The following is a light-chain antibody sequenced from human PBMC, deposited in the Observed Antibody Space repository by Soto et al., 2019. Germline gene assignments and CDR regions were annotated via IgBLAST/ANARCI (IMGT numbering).Light chain of an antibody. CDR3: SSYAATNNYV. J-gene: IGLJ1*01. V-gene: IGLV2-8*01. CDR1: GSDIGGYNH. CDR2: EVT. Sequence: QSVLTQPASVSGSPGQSITISCTGTGSDIGGYNHVSWYQHHPGKAPKLIIYEVTKRPSGVPDRFSGSKSGNTASLTVSGLQAEDEADYYCSSYAATNNYVFGSGTKLTVL.